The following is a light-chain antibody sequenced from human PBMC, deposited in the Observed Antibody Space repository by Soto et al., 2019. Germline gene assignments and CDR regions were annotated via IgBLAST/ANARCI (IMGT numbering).Light chain of an antibody. CDR1: QSISSY. Sequence: DLQMTQSPSSLSASVGDRVTITCRASQSISSYLNWYQQKPGKAPKLLIYAASSLQSGVPSRFSVSGSGTDFTLTISSLQPEDFATYYCQQSYSTPFTCGPGTKVDIK. V-gene: IGKV1-39*01. J-gene: IGKJ3*01. CDR2: AAS. CDR3: QQSYSTPFT.